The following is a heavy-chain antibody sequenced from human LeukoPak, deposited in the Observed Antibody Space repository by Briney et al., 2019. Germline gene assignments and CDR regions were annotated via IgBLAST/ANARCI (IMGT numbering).Heavy chain of an antibody. CDR2: INHSGST. Sequence: SETLSLTCAVYGGSFSGYYWSWIRQPPGKGLEWIGEINHSGSTNYNPSLKSRVTISVDTSKNQFSLELSSVTAADTAVYYCARGQGYCSGGSCYSSKYYYYGMDVWGQGTTVTVSS. CDR1: GGSFSGYY. D-gene: IGHD2-15*01. CDR3: ARGQGYCSGGSCYSSKYYYYGMDV. J-gene: IGHJ6*02. V-gene: IGHV4-34*01.